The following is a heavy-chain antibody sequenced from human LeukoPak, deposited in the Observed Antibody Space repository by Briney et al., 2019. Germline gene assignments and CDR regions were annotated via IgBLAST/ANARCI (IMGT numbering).Heavy chain of an antibody. Sequence: PGGSLRLSCAASGFTFSSYAMHWVRQAPGKGLERVAVISYDGSNKYYADSVKGRFTISRDNSKNTLYLQMNSLRAEDTAVYYCARVSSSGWYYFDYWGQGTLVTVSS. V-gene: IGHV3-30-3*01. CDR2: ISYDGSNK. CDR1: GFTFSSYA. J-gene: IGHJ4*02. CDR3: ARVSSSGWYYFDY. D-gene: IGHD6-19*01.